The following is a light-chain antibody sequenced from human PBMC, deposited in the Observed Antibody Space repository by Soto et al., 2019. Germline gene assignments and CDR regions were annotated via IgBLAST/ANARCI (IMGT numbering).Light chain of an antibody. Sequence: DIQMTQSPSSLSASVGDRVTITCRASQTITNYLKWYQQKPGKAPQLLIYSASTLLSGVPSRFTGGGSGTDFTLTIDSLQPEDFATYYCQQSYSSPWTFGQGTKVEIK. CDR1: QTITNY. CDR2: SAS. J-gene: IGKJ1*01. V-gene: IGKV1-39*01. CDR3: QQSYSSPWT.